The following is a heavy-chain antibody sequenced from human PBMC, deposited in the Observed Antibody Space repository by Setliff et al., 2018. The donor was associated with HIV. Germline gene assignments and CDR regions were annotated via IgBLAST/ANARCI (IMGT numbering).Heavy chain of an antibody. V-gene: IGHV3-21*06. Sequence: GGSLRLSCAASGFTFSSYRMNWVRQAPGKGLEWVSSISSGSSYIYYADSLKGRFIISRDNAKNSLYLQMNSLRAEDTAVYYCARESTAMGLDNWGPETLVTVSS. D-gene: IGHD5-18*01. CDR1: GFTFSSYR. CDR2: ISSGSSYI. CDR3: ARESTAMGLDN. J-gene: IGHJ4*02.